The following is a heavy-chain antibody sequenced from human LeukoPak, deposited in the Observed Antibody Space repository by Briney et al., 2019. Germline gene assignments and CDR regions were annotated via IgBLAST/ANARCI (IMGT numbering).Heavy chain of an antibody. CDR3: ARDGVVTPVGYYYYYGMDV. D-gene: IGHD4-23*01. V-gene: IGHV3-21*01. CDR2: ISSSSSYI. CDR1: GFTFSNAW. J-gene: IGHJ6*02. Sequence: GGSLRLSCAASGFTFSNAWMSWVRQAPGKGLEWVSSISSSSSYIYYADSVKGRFTISRDNAKNSLYLQMNSLRAEDTAVYYCARDGVVTPVGYYYYYGMDVWGQGTTVTVSS.